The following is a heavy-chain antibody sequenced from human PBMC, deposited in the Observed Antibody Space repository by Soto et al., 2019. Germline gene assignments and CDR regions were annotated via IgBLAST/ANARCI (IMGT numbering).Heavy chain of an antibody. D-gene: IGHD3-3*01. CDR3: ARIFDRHYDFWSGYPVPP. Sequence: ASVKVSCKASGYSFTSHYIHWVRQAPGQGLEWMGIINTTGGGTSYAQKLQGRVTMTRDTSTSTVYMELSSLRSEDTAVYYCARIFDRHYDFWSGYPVPPWGQGTLVTVSS. CDR1: GYSFTSHY. V-gene: IGHV1-46*04. J-gene: IGHJ5*02. CDR2: INTTGGGT.